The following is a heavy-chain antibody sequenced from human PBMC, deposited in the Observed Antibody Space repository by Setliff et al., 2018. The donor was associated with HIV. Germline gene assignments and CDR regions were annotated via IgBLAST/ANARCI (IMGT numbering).Heavy chain of an antibody. Sequence: AASVKVSCKASGYTFNNYGISWVRQAPGQGLEWMGWINTHSGYTNYAQNVQGRVTATMDTSTSTAYMELRSLKSDDTAVYYCARGKTWLRFLDYWGQGTLVTVSS. CDR1: GYTFNNYG. V-gene: IGHV1-18*01. J-gene: IGHJ4*02. D-gene: IGHD5-12*01. CDR2: INTHSGYT. CDR3: ARGKTWLRFLDY.